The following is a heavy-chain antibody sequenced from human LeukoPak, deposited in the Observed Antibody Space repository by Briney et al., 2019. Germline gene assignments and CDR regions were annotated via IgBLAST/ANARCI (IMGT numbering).Heavy chain of an antibody. CDR1: GGSISSGSYY. CDR3: ARGPYYGSGSLLDV. D-gene: IGHD3-10*01. Sequence: SETLSLTCTVSGGSISSGSYYWSWIRQPAGKGLEWIGRIYTSGSTNYNPSLKSRVTISVDTSKNQFSLKLSSVTAADTAVYYCARGPYYGSGSLLDVWGKGTTVTISS. CDR2: IYTSGST. J-gene: IGHJ6*04. V-gene: IGHV4-61*02.